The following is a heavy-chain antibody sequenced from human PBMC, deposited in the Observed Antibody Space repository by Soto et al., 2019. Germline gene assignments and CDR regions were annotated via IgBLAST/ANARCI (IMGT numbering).Heavy chain of an antibody. CDR2: IYYSGST. V-gene: IGHV4-30-4*01. Sequence: QVQLQESGPGLVKPSQTLSLTCTVSGGSISSGDYYWSWIRQPPGKGLEWIGYIYYSGSTYYNPSLKSLVTISVDTSKNQFSLKLSSVTAADTAVYYCATSYYYDSSGYPPFDYWGQGTLVTVSS. J-gene: IGHJ4*02. CDR1: GGSISSGDYY. CDR3: ATSYYYDSSGYPPFDY. D-gene: IGHD3-22*01.